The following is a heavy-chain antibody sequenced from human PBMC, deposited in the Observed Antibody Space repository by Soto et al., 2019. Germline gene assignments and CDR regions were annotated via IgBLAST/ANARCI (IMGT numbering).Heavy chain of an antibody. J-gene: IGHJ4*02. D-gene: IGHD3-10*01. CDR3: PRGRVSAY. Sequence: PGGSLRLSCAASGFTFSSYALSWVRQPPGKGLEWVSAISGSDDSTYYADSVKGRFTISRDNSKDTLYLQMNSLRAEDTAVHYRPRGRVSAYSGQGTLVTVS. CDR1: GFTFSSYA. V-gene: IGHV3-23*01. CDR2: ISGSDDST.